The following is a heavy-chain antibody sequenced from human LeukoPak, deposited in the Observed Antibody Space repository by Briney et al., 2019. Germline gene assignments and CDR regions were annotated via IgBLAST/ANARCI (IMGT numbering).Heavy chain of an antibody. CDR3: ARGQYYYDSSGYYREHFDY. CDR1: GGSISSSSYY. Sequence: PSETLSLTCTVSGGSISSSSYYWGWIRQPPGKGLEWIGSIYYSGSTYYNPSLKSRVTISVDTSKNQFSLKLSSVTAADTAVYYCARGQYYYDSSGYYREHFDYWGQGTLVTVSS. J-gene: IGHJ4*02. D-gene: IGHD3-22*01. V-gene: IGHV4-39*01. CDR2: IYYSGST.